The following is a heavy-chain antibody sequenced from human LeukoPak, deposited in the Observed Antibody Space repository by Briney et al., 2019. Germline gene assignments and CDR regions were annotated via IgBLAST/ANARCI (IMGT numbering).Heavy chain of an antibody. V-gene: IGHV4-39*07. CDR3: ARKGGSMVAPSDY. CDR1: GGSISSSSYY. J-gene: IGHJ4*02. D-gene: IGHD2-8*01. Sequence: SETLSLTCTVSGGSISSSSYYWGWIRQPPGKGLEWIGSINYSGITYYNPSLKSRVTISVDTSKSQFSLRLSSVTAADTAVYYCARKGGSMVAPSDYWGQGTLVTVSS. CDR2: INYSGIT.